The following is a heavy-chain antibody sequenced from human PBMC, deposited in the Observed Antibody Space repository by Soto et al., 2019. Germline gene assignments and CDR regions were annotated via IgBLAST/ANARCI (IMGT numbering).Heavy chain of an antibody. CDR3: ARDTVLTGMFDL. CDR2: VYYTGTT. CDR1: GGSIGSYH. J-gene: IGHJ5*02. V-gene: IGHV4-59*01. D-gene: IGHD4-17*01. Sequence: QVLLQESGPGQVKPSETLSLTCTVSGGSIGSYHWSWVRQPPGKGLEWIASVYYTGTTNYNPSLGSRVTISIDAPENQISLKLTSVTAADTAFYYCARDTVLTGMFDLWGQGTLGTVSS.